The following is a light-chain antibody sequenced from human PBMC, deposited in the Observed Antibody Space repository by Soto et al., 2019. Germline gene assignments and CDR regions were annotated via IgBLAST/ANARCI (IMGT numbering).Light chain of an antibody. CDR3: QQSYNTPQT. Sequence: DIQMTQSPSSLSASVGDRVTITCQASQDISNYLNWYQQKPGKAPKLLIYAASSLQSGVPSRFSGSGSGTDFTLTISSLQPDDFATYYCQQSYNTPQTFGQGTKVDI. J-gene: IGKJ1*01. CDR2: AAS. CDR1: QDISNY. V-gene: IGKV1-39*01.